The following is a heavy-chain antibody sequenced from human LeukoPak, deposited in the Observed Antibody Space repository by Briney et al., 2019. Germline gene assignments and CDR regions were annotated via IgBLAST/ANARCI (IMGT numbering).Heavy chain of an antibody. Sequence: SETLSLTCVVSGGSVSGYYWGWIRQPPGRGLEWIGYVYYSGSTNYNPSLKSRVTISVDTSKNQFSLKLSSVTAADTAVYYCARVNVWGSYPFDYWGQGTLVTVSS. CDR1: GGSVSGYY. CDR3: ARVNVWGSYPFDY. D-gene: IGHD3-16*02. J-gene: IGHJ4*02. V-gene: IGHV4-59*02. CDR2: VYYSGST.